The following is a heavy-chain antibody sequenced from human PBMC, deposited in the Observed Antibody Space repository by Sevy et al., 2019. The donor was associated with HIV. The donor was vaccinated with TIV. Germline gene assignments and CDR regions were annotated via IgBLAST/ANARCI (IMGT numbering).Heavy chain of an antibody. CDR1: GYTVTSYA. Sequence: ASVKVSCKASGYTVTSYAMHWVRQAPGQRLEWMGWNNAGNGNTKYSQKFQGRVTITRDTSASTAYMELSSLRSEDTAVYYCARRVGTMVQGVITSWFDPWGQGTLVTVSS. D-gene: IGHD3-10*01. CDR3: ARRVGTMVQGVITSWFDP. CDR2: NNAGNGNT. V-gene: IGHV1-3*01. J-gene: IGHJ5*02.